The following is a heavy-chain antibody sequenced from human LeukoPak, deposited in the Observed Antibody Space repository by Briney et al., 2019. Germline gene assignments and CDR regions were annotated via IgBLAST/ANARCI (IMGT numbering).Heavy chain of an antibody. Sequence: GGSLRLSCAASGFTFSSYGMHWVRQAPGKGLEWVAVISYDGSNKYYADSVKGRFTISRDNSKNTLYLQMNSLRAEDTAVYYCAREVYDSSGYYQNDYWGQGTLVTVSS. J-gene: IGHJ4*02. CDR2: ISYDGSNK. CDR3: AREVYDSSGYYQNDY. V-gene: IGHV3-30*03. D-gene: IGHD3-22*01. CDR1: GFTFSSYG.